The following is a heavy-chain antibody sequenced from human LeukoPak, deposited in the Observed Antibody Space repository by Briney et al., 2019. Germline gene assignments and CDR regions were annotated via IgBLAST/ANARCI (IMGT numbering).Heavy chain of an antibody. CDR2: ISAYNGNT. Sequence: ASVKVSCKASGYTFTSYGISWVRQAPGQGLEWMGWISAYNGNTNYAQKLQGRVTMTTDTSTSTAYMELRSLRSDDTAVYYCARVNIGSGYYYDAFDIWGQGTTVTVSS. D-gene: IGHD3-22*01. J-gene: IGHJ3*02. V-gene: IGHV1-18*01. CDR1: GYTFTSYG. CDR3: ARVNIGSGYYYDAFDI.